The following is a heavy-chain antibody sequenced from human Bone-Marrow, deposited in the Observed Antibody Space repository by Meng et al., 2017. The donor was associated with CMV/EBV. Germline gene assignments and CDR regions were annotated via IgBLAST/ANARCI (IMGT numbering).Heavy chain of an antibody. CDR3: ARAGGGYCSSTSCYNAFDI. D-gene: IGHD2-2*02. Sequence: SETLSLTCTVSGGSISSSSYYWGWIRQPPGKGLEWIGSIYYSGSTYYNPSLKSRFTISVDTSKNQFSLKLSSVTAADTAVYYCARAGGGYCSSTSCYNAFDIWGQGTMVTVSS. CDR2: IYYSGST. V-gene: IGHV4-39*07. J-gene: IGHJ3*02. CDR1: GGSISSSSYY.